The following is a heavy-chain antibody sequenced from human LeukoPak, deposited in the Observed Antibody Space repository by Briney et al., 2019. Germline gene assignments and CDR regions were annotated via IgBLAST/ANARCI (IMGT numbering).Heavy chain of an antibody. CDR1: GSTVSSNY. Sequence: PGGSLRLSCAASGSTVSSNYMSWVRQAPGKGLEWVSVIYSGGSTYYADSVKGRFTISRDNSKNTLYLQMNSLRAEDTAVYYCAGGEIVGATISYWGQGTLVTVSS. CDR3: AGGEIVGATISY. J-gene: IGHJ4*02. V-gene: IGHV3-53*01. CDR2: IYSGGST. D-gene: IGHD1-26*01.